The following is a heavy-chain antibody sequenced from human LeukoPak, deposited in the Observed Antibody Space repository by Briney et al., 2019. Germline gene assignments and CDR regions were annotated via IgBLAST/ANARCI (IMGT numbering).Heavy chain of an antibody. V-gene: IGHV4-39*01. Sequence: PSETLSLTCTVSGGSISGSSYFWGWIRQPPGKGLEWIGSIYYSGSTYYNPSLKSRVTISVDTSKNQFSLKLSSVTAADTAVYYCARLTLFSSSWTDYWGQGTLVTVSS. CDR2: IYYSGST. J-gene: IGHJ4*02. CDR1: GGSISGSSYF. CDR3: ARLTLFSSSWTDY. D-gene: IGHD6-13*01.